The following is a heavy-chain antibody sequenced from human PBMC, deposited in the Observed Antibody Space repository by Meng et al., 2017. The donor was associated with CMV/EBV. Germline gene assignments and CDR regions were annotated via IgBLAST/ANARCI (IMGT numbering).Heavy chain of an antibody. CDR1: GFTVSSNY. J-gene: IGHJ6*02. V-gene: IGHV3-66*02. CDR2: IYSGGST. D-gene: IGHD2-2*01. CDR3: ARAEGEYQLQPYYYGMDV. Sequence: GESLKISCAASGFTVSSNYMSWVRQAPGKGLEWVSVIYSGGSTYYADSVKGRFTISRDNSKNTLYLQMNSLRAEDTAVYYCARAEGEYQLQPYYYGMDVWGQGTTVTFSS.